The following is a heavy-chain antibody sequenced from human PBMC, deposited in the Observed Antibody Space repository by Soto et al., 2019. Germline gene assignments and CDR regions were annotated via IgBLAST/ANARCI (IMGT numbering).Heavy chain of an antibody. CDR2: ISGYNGET. J-gene: IGHJ5*02. CDR1: GYDFTSYG. D-gene: IGHD3-10*01. Sequence: ASLKVSCKAAGYDFTSYGISWVRQAPGQGLEWMGWISGYNGETAYAQNVQGRVTMTTDISTRTAYMEVRSLRSEDTAVYYCGRGSGLNWFDPWGQGTLVTVSS. CDR3: GRGSGLNWFDP. V-gene: IGHV1-18*01.